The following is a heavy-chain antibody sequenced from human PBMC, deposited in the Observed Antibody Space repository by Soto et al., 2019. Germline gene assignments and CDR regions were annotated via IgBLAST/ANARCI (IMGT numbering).Heavy chain of an antibody. Sequence: QVQLVQSGAEVKKPGSSVKVSCKASGGTFSSYAISWVRQAPGQGLEWMGGIIPIFGTANYAQKFQGRVTITANKSTSTAYMELSSLSSEHTAVYYCARAAEYYDFWSGYPRDPYFDYWGQGTLVTVSS. CDR1: GGTFSSYA. V-gene: IGHV1-69*06. D-gene: IGHD3-3*01. CDR2: IIPIFGTA. CDR3: ARAAEYYDFWSGYPRDPYFDY. J-gene: IGHJ4*02.